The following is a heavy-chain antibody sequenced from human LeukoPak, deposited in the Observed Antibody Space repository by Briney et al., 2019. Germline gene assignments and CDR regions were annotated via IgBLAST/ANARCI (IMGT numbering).Heavy chain of an antibody. V-gene: IGHV3-13*01. Sequence: GGSLRLSCAASGFTFTSYDMHWVRQATGKGLEWVSGIGTAGDTYYPGSVKGRFTISRENARNSLYLQMNSLRDGDTAVYYCARDLLAAAGIYYDYWGQGTLVTVSS. J-gene: IGHJ4*02. CDR1: GFTFTSYD. CDR3: ARDLLAAAGIYYDY. CDR2: IGTAGDT. D-gene: IGHD6-13*01.